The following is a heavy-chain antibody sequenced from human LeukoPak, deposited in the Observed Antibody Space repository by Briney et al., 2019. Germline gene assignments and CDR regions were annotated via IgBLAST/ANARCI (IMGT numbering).Heavy chain of an antibody. CDR3: ARFYGSGSFDC. J-gene: IGHJ4*02. CDR2: ISSSGSAI. CDR1: GFTFRSYE. V-gene: IGHV3-48*03. Sequence: GGSLRLSCAASGFTFRSYEMNWVRQAPGKGLEWVSYISSSGSAIYYADSVKGRFTISRDNAKNSLYLQMNSLRAEDTAVYYCARFYGSGSFDCWGQGTLVTVSS. D-gene: IGHD3-10*01.